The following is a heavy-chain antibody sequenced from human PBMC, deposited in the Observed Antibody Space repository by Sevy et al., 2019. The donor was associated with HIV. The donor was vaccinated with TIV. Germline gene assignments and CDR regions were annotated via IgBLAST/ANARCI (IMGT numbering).Heavy chain of an antibody. D-gene: IGHD1-7*01. CDR1: GGSISSGGYY. J-gene: IGHJ4*02. V-gene: IGHV4-31*03. CDR3: ARAQSPTDGTRVFDY. Sequence: SETLSLTCTVSGGSISSGGYYWTWIRQHPGKGLEWIGYIYYSGSTYYNPSFKSRVAFSVDTSRNQFSLKLSSVTAADTAVYYCARAQSPTDGTRVFDYWGQGTLVPVSS. CDR2: IYYSGST.